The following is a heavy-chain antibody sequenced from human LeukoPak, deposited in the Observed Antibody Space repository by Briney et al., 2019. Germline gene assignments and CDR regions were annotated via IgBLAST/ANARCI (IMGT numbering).Heavy chain of an antibody. J-gene: IGHJ4*02. CDR2: ISAYNGNT. Sequence: ASVKVSCKASGYTFISYGISWVRQAPGQGLEWMGWISAYNGNTNYAQKLQGRVTMTTDTSTSTAYMELRSLRSDDTAVYYCARDSPLITGTTSRLFDYWGQGTLVTVSS. CDR1: GYTFISYG. CDR3: ARDSPLITGTTSRLFDY. D-gene: IGHD1-7*01. V-gene: IGHV1-18*01.